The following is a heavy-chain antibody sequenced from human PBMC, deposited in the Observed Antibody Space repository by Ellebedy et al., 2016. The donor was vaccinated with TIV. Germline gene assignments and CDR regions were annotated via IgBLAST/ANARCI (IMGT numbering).Heavy chain of an antibody. Sequence: PGGSLRLSCAASGFSVSGMHWVRQAPGKGLEWVAFIRSDGSAKYYADSAKGRFTISRDDSKNTLYLQMSSLRLDDTAVYYCVKGAYPVPTVMAVWGQGATVIVSS. V-gene: IGHV3-30*02. CDR3: VKGAYPVPTVMAV. CDR2: IRSDGSAK. D-gene: IGHD4-17*01. J-gene: IGHJ6*02. CDR1: GFSVSG.